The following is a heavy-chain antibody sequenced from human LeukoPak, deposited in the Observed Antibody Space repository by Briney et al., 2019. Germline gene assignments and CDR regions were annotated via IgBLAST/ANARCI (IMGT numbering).Heavy chain of an antibody. Sequence: GGSLRLSCAASGFTFSSYWMHWVRQVPGKGLVWVSHINSDGSSTTYADSVKGRFTISRDNTKNSLYLQMNSLRAEDTAVYYCAKGHHHMDVGGQGTTVTVS. V-gene: IGHV3-74*01. CDR3: AKGHHHMDV. D-gene: IGHD1-14*01. CDR1: GFTFSSYW. J-gene: IGHJ6*01. CDR2: INSDGSST.